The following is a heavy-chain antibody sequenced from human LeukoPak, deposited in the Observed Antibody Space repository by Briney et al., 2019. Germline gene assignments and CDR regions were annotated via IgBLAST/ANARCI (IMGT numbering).Heavy chain of an antibody. Sequence: PGRSLRLSCAASGFTFSSYGMHWVRQAPGKGLEWVAVISYDGSNKYYADSVKGRFTISRDNSKNTLYLQMNSLRAEDTAVYYCAKDVSPSSGTSPDYYYYGMDVWGQGTTVTVSS. V-gene: IGHV3-30*18. CDR3: AKDVSPSSGTSPDYYYYGMDV. CDR1: GFTFSSYG. D-gene: IGHD3-10*01. CDR2: ISYDGSNK. J-gene: IGHJ6*02.